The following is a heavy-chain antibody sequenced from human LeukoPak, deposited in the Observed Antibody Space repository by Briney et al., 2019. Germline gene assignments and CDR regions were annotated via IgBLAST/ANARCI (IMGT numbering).Heavy chain of an antibody. CDR1: GFTFSNYS. D-gene: IGHD3-10*01. J-gene: IGHJ4*02. CDR3: ARAKSDMVRGVIYY. Sequence: KPGGSLRLSCAASGFTFSNYSMSWVRQAPGKGLEWVSSISSSRTYIYYADSLKGRFTISRDNAKNSLYLQMNSLRAEDTAVCYCARAKSDMVRGVIYYWGQGTLVTVSS. V-gene: IGHV3-21*01. CDR2: ISSSRTYI.